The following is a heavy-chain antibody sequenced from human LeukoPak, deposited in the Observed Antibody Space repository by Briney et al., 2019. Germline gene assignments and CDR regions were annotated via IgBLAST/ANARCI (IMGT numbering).Heavy chain of an antibody. D-gene: IGHD1-26*01. CDR1: GFTFSSYG. Sequence: GGSLRLSCAASGFTFSSYGMHWVRQAPGKGLEWVAVISYDGSNKYYAASVKGRFTISRDNSKNTLYLQMNSLRAEDTAIYYCAKDLMGHTGTNDYWGQGTLVTVSS. CDR2: ISYDGSNK. J-gene: IGHJ4*02. CDR3: AKDLMGHTGTNDY. V-gene: IGHV3-30*18.